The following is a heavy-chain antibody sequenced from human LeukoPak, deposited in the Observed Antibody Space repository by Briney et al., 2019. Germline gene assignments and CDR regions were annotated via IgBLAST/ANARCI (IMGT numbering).Heavy chain of an antibody. CDR1: GFIFSSYA. D-gene: IGHD2-8*01. CDR2: ISGSGGST. J-gene: IGHJ4*02. Sequence: GGSLRLSCAASGFIFSSYAMSWVRQAPGKGLEWVSTISGSGGSTYYADSVKGRFTISRDNSKNTVYLQMNSLRAEDTAVYYCAKDRSCINDASHGDFDYWGQGTLVSVSS. V-gene: IGHV3-23*01. CDR3: AKDRSCINDASHGDFDY.